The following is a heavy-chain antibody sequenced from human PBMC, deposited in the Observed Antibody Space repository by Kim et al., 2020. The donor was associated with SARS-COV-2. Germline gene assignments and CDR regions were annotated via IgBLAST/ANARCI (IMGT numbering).Heavy chain of an antibody. V-gene: IGHV1-69*13. CDR2: IIPIFGTA. D-gene: IGHD5-18*01. Sequence: SVKVSCKASGGTFSSYAISWVRQAPGQGLEWMGGIIPIFGTANYAQKFQGRVTITADESTSTAYMELSSLRSEDTAVYYCARADTAMVTGDYYYYYGMDVWGQGTTVTVSS. CDR3: ARADTAMVTGDYYYYYGMDV. J-gene: IGHJ6*02. CDR1: GGTFSSYA.